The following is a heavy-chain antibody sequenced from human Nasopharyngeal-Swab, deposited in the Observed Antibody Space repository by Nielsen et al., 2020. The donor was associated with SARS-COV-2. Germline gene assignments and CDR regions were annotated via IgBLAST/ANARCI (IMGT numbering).Heavy chain of an antibody. CDR2: IYPGDSDT. CDR3: ARRGDWNYDY. D-gene: IGHD1-7*01. V-gene: IGHV5-51*01. CDR1: GYSFTSYW. Sequence: GGSLRLSCKGSGYSFTSYWIGWVRQMPGKGLEWMGIIYPGDSDTRYSPSFQGQVTISADKSISTAYLQWSSLKASDAAMYYCARRGDWNYDYWGQGTLVTVSS. J-gene: IGHJ4*02.